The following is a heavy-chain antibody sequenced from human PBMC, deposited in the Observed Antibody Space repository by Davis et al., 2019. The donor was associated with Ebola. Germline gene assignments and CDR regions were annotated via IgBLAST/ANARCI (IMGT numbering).Heavy chain of an antibody. D-gene: IGHD2-15*01. V-gene: IGHV3-73*01. CDR2: IRTKANSYAT. Sequence: GESLKISCAASGFTFSDSGIHWVRQASGKGLEWVGRIRTKANSYATAYAPSVKGRFTISRDDSKNAANLQMTNLKIEDTGVYDCSRLGAYSGGSDAYWGQGTLVTVSS. CDR1: GFTFSDSG. CDR3: SRLGAYSGGSDAY. J-gene: IGHJ4*02.